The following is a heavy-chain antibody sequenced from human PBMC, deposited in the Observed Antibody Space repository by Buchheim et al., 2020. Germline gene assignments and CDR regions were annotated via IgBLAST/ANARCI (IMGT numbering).Heavy chain of an antibody. CDR3: ARAPDCGGGSCYSKYYYGMDV. J-gene: IGHJ6*02. V-gene: IGHV3-74*01. CDR1: GFTFSDYW. Sequence: EVQLVESGGGLVQPGVSLRLSCAASGFTFSDYWMHWVHQTPGDGLVWVSRINRDGSTTTYADSVKGRFTISRDNAKNTLYLQMNSLRAEDTALYYCARAPDCGGGSCYSKYYYGMDVWGQGTT. CDR2: INRDGSTT. D-gene: IGHD2-15*01.